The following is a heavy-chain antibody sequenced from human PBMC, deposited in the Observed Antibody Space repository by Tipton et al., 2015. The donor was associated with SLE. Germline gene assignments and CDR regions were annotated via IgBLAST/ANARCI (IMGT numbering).Heavy chain of an antibody. CDR2: IYYSGST. D-gene: IGHD1-26*01. Sequence: LRLSCTVSGDSINSDGYFWTWIRQPPGKGLEWIGYIYYSGSTYYNPSLQSRLTMSVDTSRNQFSLKLTSVTAADTAVYYCARILLVGGTLLDAFDIWGQGTMVTVSS. CDR1: GDSINSDGYF. J-gene: IGHJ3*02. CDR3: ARILLVGGTLLDAFDI. V-gene: IGHV4-31*02.